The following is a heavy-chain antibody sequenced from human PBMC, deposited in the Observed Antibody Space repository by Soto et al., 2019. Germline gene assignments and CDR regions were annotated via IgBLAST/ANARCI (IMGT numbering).Heavy chain of an antibody. V-gene: IGHV4-59*01. CDR3: ARVKFPYWFDP. CDR1: GGSISSYY. D-gene: IGHD2-21*01. Sequence: PSETLSLTCTVSGGSISSYYWSWIRQPPGKGLEWIGYIYYSGSTNYNPSLKSRVTIPVDTSKNQFSLKLSSVTAADTAVYYCARVKFPYWFDPWGQGTLVTVSS. J-gene: IGHJ5*02. CDR2: IYYSGST.